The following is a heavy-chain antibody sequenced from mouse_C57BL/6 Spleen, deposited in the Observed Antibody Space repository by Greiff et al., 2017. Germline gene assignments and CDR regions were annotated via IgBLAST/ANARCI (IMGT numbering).Heavy chain of an antibody. CDR1: GYSITSGYY. CDR2: ISYDGSN. Sequence: DVQLQESGPGLVKPCQSLSLTCSVTGYSITSGYYWNWIRQFPGNKLEWMGYISYDGSNNYNPSLKNRISITRDTSKNQFFLKLNSVTTEDTATYYCARYYGNGAMDYWGQGTSVTVSS. V-gene: IGHV3-6*01. J-gene: IGHJ4*01. D-gene: IGHD2-1*01. CDR3: ARYYGNGAMDY.